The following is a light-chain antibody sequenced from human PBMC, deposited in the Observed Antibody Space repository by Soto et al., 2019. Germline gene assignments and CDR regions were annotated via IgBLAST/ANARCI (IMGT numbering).Light chain of an antibody. CDR2: DAS. Sequence: DIPMTQSPSSLSASVGDRVTITCRASQRISTYLNWYQQKPGKAPNLLISDASSLKSGVPSRFSGSGSGTEFTLTISSLQPDDFATYYCQQYYSYPWTFGQGTKVEIK. V-gene: IGKV1-5*01. CDR3: QQYYSYPWT. CDR1: QRISTY. J-gene: IGKJ1*01.